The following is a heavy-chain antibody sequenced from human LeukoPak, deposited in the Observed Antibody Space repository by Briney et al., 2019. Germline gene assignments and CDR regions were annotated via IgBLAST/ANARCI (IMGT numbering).Heavy chain of an antibody. CDR3: AKDASAGITMIVVVDDAFDI. V-gene: IGHV3-30*02. CDR2: IRYDGSNK. J-gene: IGHJ3*02. D-gene: IGHD3-22*01. CDR1: GFTFSSYG. Sequence: PGGSLRLSCAASGFTFSSYGMHWVRQAPGKGLEWVAFIRYDGSNKYYADSVKGRFTISRDNSKNTLYLQMNSLRAEDTAVYYCAKDASAGITMIVVVDDAFDIWGQGTMVTVSS.